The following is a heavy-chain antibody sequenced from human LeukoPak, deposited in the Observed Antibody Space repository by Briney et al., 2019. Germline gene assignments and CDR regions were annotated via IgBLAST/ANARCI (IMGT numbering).Heavy chain of an antibody. CDR2: IYYSGST. Sequence: SETLSLTCTVSGDSINSYYWSWIRQPPGKGLEWIGYIYYSGSTNYNPSLKSRVTISVDTSKNQFSLKLSSVTAADTAVYYCARLPLYADYYYYGMDVWGQGTTVTVSS. V-gene: IGHV4-59*12. CDR3: ARLPLYADYYYYGMDV. J-gene: IGHJ6*02. CDR1: GDSINSYY. D-gene: IGHD2-8*01.